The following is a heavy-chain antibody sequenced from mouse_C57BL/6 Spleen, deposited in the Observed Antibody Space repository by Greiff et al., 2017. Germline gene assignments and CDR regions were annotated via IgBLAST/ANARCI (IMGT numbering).Heavy chain of an antibody. V-gene: IGHV1-80*01. D-gene: IGHD1-1*01. Sequence: LQESGAELVKPGASVKISCKASGYAFSSYWMNWVKQRPGKGLEWIGQIYPGDGDTNYNGKFKGKATLTADKSSSTAYMQLSSLTSEDSAVYFCASDGDYYGSSFFAYWGQGTLVTVSA. J-gene: IGHJ3*01. CDR3: ASDGDYYGSSFFAY. CDR1: GYAFSSYW. CDR2: IYPGDGDT.